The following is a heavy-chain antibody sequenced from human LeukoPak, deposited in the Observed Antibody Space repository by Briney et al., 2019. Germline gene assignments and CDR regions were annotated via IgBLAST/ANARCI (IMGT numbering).Heavy chain of an antibody. CDR2: ISGSGGST. D-gene: IGHD2-21*02. J-gene: IGHJ4*02. CDR1: GFTFSSYG. Sequence: GGSLRLSCAASGFTFSSYGMSWVRQAPGKGLEWVSAISGSGGSTYYADSVKGRFTISRDNSKNTLYLQMNSLRAEDTAVYYCAKESCGGDCYSGLDYWGQGTLVTVSS. CDR3: AKESCGGDCYSGLDY. V-gene: IGHV3-23*01.